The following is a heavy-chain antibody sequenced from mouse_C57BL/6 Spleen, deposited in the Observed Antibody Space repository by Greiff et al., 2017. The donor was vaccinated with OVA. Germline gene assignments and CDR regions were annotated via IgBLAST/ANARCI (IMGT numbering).Heavy chain of an antibody. CDR1: GYTFTSYW. D-gene: IGHD4-1*01. Sequence: QVQLQQPGAELVRPGSSVKLSCKASGYTFTSYWMDWVKQRPGQGLEWIGNIYPSDSETHYNQKFKDKATLTVDKSSSTAYMQLSSLTSEDSAVYDCAREGDWDGGYAMDYWGQGTSVTVS. V-gene: IGHV1-61*01. J-gene: IGHJ4*01. CDR3: AREGDWDGGYAMDY. CDR2: IYPSDSET.